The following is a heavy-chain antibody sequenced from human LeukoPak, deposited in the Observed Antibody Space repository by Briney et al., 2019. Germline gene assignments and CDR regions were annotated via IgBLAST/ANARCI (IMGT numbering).Heavy chain of an antibody. CDR3: ARVSYDSSGYYLVPDY. Sequence: SETLSLTCAVYGGSFSGYYWSWIRQPPGKGLEWIGEINHSGSTNYNPSLKSRVTISVDTSKNQFSLKLSSVTAADTAVYYCARVSYDSSGYYLVPDYWGQGTLVTVSS. V-gene: IGHV4-34*01. CDR2: INHSGST. D-gene: IGHD3-22*01. CDR1: GGSFSGYY. J-gene: IGHJ4*02.